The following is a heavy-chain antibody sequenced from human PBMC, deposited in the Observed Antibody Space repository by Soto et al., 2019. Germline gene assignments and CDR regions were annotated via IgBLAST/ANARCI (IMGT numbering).Heavy chain of an antibody. D-gene: IGHD4-17*01. Sequence: PSETLSLTCTVSGGSISSYYWSWIRQPPGKGLEWMGYIYNSGSTNYNPSLKSRVTISVDTSKNQFSLKLSSVTAADTAVYYCAYGESRGTFASWGQGTLVTVSS. CDR1: GGSISSYY. V-gene: IGHV4-59*01. J-gene: IGHJ4*02. CDR2: IYNSGST. CDR3: AYGESRGTFAS.